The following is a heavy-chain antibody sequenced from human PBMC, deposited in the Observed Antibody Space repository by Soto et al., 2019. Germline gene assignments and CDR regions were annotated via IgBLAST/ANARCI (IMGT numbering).Heavy chain of an antibody. CDR1: GGSTSGKY. D-gene: IGHD3-9*01. CDR3: ARDFDVNTALDYWYFDL. V-gene: IGHV4-4*07. Sequence: QVHLQESGPGVVKASETLSLTCSLSGGSTSGKYWSWIRQSAGKGLEWIGRIYSSGRTHYNPSLGSRVSMSVAKHSFSLRLPSVTAADTAIYYCARDFDVNTALDYWYFDLWGRGTQVSVSS. CDR2: IYSSGRT. J-gene: IGHJ2*01.